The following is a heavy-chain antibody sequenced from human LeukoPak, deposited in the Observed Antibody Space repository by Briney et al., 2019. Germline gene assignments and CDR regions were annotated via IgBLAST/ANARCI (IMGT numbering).Heavy chain of an antibody. CDR2: IWYDGSNK. CDR3: ARTYQYDRSGYYSY. D-gene: IGHD3-22*01. V-gene: IGHV3-33*01. Sequence: GRSLRLSCAASGFTFSSYGMHWVRQAPGKGLEWVAVIWYDGSNKYYADSVKGRFTISRDNSKNTLYLHMNSLRAEDTAVYYCARTYQYDRSGYYSYWGQGTLVTVSS. CDR1: GFTFSSYG. J-gene: IGHJ4*02.